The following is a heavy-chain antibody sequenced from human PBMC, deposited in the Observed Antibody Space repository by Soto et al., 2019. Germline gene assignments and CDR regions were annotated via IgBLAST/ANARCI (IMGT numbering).Heavy chain of an antibody. Sequence: PSETLSVTCVFHVGSFSGYYWSWIRQPPGKGLDWIGEINHSGSTNYNPSLKSRVTISVDTSKNQFSLKLSSVTAADTAVYYCALGRGATTGLDYWGQGTLVTVSS. V-gene: IGHV4-34*01. D-gene: IGHD1-26*01. CDR1: VGSFSGYY. CDR2: INHSGST. CDR3: ALGRGATTGLDY. J-gene: IGHJ4*02.